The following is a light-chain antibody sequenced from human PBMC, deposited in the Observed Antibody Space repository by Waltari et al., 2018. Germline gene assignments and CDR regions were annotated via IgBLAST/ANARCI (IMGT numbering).Light chain of an antibody. Sequence: QSVLTQPPSVSGAPGQRVTISCTGRNSNVGAGYGLHWYQQIPGAAPKLLIYPNTNRPTGVPDRFSGSKSGTSASLAITGLQAEDEADYYCQSFDRTLSVVFGGGTKVTVL. CDR3: QSFDRTLSVV. V-gene: IGLV1-40*01. J-gene: IGLJ3*02. CDR2: PNT. CDR1: NSNVGAGYG.